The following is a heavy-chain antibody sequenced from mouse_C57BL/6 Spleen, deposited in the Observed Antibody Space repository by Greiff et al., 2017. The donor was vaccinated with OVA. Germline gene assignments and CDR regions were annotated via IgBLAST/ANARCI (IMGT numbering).Heavy chain of an antibody. D-gene: IGHD3-2*02. CDR2: INPNNGGT. V-gene: IGHV1-18*01. CDR1: GYTFTDYN. Sequence: VHVKQSGPELVKPGASVKIPCKASGYTFTDYNMDWVKQSHGKSLEWIGDINPNNGGTIYNQKFKGKATLTVDKSSSTAYMELRSLTSEDTAVYYCAREGETAQASFDYWGQGTTLTVSS. J-gene: IGHJ2*01. CDR3: AREGETAQASFDY.